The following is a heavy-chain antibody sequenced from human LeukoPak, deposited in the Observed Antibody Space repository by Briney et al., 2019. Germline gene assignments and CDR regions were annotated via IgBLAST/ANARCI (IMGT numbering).Heavy chain of an antibody. CDR3: ARDRLQLAPSFHYGMDV. Sequence: GGSLRLSCAASGFTFSTYTMNWVRQAPGKGLEWVAVISYDGINKYYADSVKGRFTISRDNSKNTLYLQMNSLRAEDTAVYYCARDRLQLAPSFHYGMDVWGQGTTVTVSS. J-gene: IGHJ6*02. CDR2: ISYDGINK. D-gene: IGHD6-13*01. V-gene: IGHV3-30*04. CDR1: GFTFSTYT.